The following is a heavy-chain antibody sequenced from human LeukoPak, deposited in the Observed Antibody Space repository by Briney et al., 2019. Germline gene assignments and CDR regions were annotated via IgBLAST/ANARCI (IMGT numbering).Heavy chain of an antibody. CDR1: VFTLSNYW. J-gene: IGHJ1*01. V-gene: IGHV3-74*01. CDR2: IRSDGTST. Sequence: GGSLRLSCAASVFTLSNYWMHWVRQGPGKGLVWVSRIRSDGTSTSYADSVKGRFTISRDNAKNTLYLQMSSLRAEGTAVYYCARGGDPVKYYAEYFQYWGQGTLVTVSS. D-gene: IGHD2-21*02. CDR3: ARGGDPVKYYAEYFQY.